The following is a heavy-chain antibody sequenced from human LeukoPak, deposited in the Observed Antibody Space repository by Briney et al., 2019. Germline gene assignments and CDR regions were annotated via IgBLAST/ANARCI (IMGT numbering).Heavy chain of an antibody. CDR2: INPNSGDT. D-gene: IGHD3-3*01. CDR1: GYTFTDYY. V-gene: IGHV1-2*02. CDR3: ASISEVWSGFYTVHHDY. J-gene: IGHJ4*02. Sequence: ASVKVSCKTSGYTFTDYYMHWVRQALGQGLEWMGRINPNSGDTNYAQKFLGRVTMTRDTSISTAYMELSSLTSDDTAVYYCASISEVWSGFYTVHHDYWGQGTLVTVSS.